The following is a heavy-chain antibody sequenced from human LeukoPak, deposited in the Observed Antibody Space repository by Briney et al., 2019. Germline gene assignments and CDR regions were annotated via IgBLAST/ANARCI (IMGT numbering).Heavy chain of an antibody. J-gene: IGHJ6*03. D-gene: IGHD3-16*01. CDR1: GGSISSYY. V-gene: IGHV4-59*01. CDR2: IYYSGSN. CDR3: ARVGGGPTYCYYYMDV. Sequence: SETLSLTCTVSGGSISSYYWSWIRQPPGKGLEWLGYIYYSGSNNYNPSLKSRVTRSVDTSKNQFSLKLSSVTAADTAVYYCARVGGGPTYCYYYMDVWGKGTTVTVSS.